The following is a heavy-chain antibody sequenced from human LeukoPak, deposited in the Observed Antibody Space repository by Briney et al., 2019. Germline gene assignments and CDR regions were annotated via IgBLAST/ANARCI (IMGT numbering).Heavy chain of an antibody. CDR3: ARESGPFGGYDSGSWFDP. V-gene: IGHV1-8*01. Sequence: ASVKVSCKASGYTFTSYDINWVRQATGQGLEWMGWMNPNSGNTGYAQKFQGRVTMTRNTSISTAYMELSSLRSEDTAVYYCARESGPFGGYDSGSWFDPWGQGTLVTVSS. D-gene: IGHD5-12*01. CDR1: GYTFTSYD. CDR2: MNPNSGNT. J-gene: IGHJ5*02.